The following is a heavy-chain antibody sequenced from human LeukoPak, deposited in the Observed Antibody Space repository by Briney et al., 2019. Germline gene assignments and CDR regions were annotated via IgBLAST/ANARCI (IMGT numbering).Heavy chain of an antibody. D-gene: IGHD3-10*01. V-gene: IGHV4-31*11. J-gene: IGHJ4*02. Sequence: PSQTLSLTCAVSGGSITSGGYYWNWIRQHQEKGLEWIGYGYYIGTTYYNPSLKSRVNISIDTSKNQFSLTLSSVTAADTAVYYGASSRGLRASRGAGFDYWGQGTLVTVSS. CDR1: GGSITSGGYY. CDR3: ASSRGLRASRGAGFDY. CDR2: GYYIGTT.